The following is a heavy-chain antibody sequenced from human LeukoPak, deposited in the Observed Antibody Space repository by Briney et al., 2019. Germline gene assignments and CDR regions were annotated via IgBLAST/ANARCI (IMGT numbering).Heavy chain of an antibody. D-gene: IGHD6-13*01. CDR3: ARAGSSWLNYYYYGMDV. Sequence: ASVKVSCKASGYTFTSYGISWVRQAPGRGLEWMGWISAYNGNTNYAQKLQGRVTMTTDTSTSTAYMELRSLRSDDTAVYYCARAGSSWLNYYYYGMDVWGQGTTVTVSS. J-gene: IGHJ6*02. CDR1: GYTFTSYG. V-gene: IGHV1-18*01. CDR2: ISAYNGNT.